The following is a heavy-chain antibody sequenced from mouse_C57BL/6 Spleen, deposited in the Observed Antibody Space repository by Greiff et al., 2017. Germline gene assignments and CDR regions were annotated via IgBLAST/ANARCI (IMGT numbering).Heavy chain of an antibody. CDR1: GFTFSDYG. D-gene: IGHD1-1*01. V-gene: IGHV5-17*01. CDR2: ISSGSSTI. J-gene: IGHJ4*01. Sequence: EVKLEESGGGLVKPGGSLKLSCAASGFTFSDYGMHWVRQAPEKGLEWVAYISSGSSTIYYADTVKGRFTISRDNAKNTLFLQMTSLRSEDTAMYYCARCSSYPYYAMDYWGQGTSVTVSS. CDR3: ARCSSYPYYAMDY.